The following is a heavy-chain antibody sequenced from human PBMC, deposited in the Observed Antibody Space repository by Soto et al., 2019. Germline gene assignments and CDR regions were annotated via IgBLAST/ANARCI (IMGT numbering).Heavy chain of an antibody. CDR3: ARRGWSTAMEY. CDR1: GGSISSSSYY. V-gene: IGHV4-39*01. J-gene: IGHJ4*02. CDR2: IYYSGST. D-gene: IGHD5-18*01. Sequence: QLQLQESGPGLVKPSETLSLTCTVSGGSISSSSYYWGWIRQPPGKGLEWIGSIYYSGSTYYNPSLKSRVTISVDTSKNQFSLKLSSVTAADTAVYYCARRGWSTAMEYWGQGTLVTVSS.